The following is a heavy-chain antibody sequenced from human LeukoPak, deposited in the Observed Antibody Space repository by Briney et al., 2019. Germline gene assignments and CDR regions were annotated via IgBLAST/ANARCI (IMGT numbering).Heavy chain of an antibody. CDR3: ASRGGGSSDYYFDY. CDR1: GFTFSSYA. V-gene: IGHV3-23*01. J-gene: IGHJ4*02. Sequence: PGGSLRLSCAASGFTFSSYAMSWVRQAPGKGLECVSVISGSGGTTYYADSVKGRFTISRDNSKNTLSLQMNSLRAEDTAVYYSASRGGGSSDYYFDYWGQGALVTVSS. D-gene: IGHD3-16*01. CDR2: ISGSGGTT.